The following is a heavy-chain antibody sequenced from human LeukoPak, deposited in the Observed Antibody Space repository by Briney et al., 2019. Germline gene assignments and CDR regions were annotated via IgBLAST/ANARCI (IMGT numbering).Heavy chain of an antibody. CDR1: GYSFTSYW. D-gene: IGHD2-2*01. J-gene: IGHJ4*02. CDR3: ARSSPHCSSTSCPFDY. V-gene: IGHV5-51*01. Sequence: GESLKISRKGSGYSFTSYWIGWVRQIPGKGLEWMGIIYPGDSDTRYSPSFQGQVTISADKSISTAYLQWSSLKASDTAMYYCARSSPHCSSTSCPFDYWGQGTLVTVSS. CDR2: IYPGDSDT.